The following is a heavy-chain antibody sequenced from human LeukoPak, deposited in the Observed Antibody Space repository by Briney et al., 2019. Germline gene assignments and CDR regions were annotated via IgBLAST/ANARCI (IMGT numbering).Heavy chain of an antibody. Sequence: SETLSLTCTVPGGSISSYYWSWIRQPAGKGLEWIGRIYTSGSTNYNPSLKSRVTMSVDTSKNQFSLKLSSVTAADTAVYYCAREGYCSSTSCQFDYWGQGTLVTVSS. CDR1: GGSISSYY. J-gene: IGHJ4*02. CDR2: IYTSGST. D-gene: IGHD2-2*01. CDR3: AREGYCSSTSCQFDY. V-gene: IGHV4-4*07.